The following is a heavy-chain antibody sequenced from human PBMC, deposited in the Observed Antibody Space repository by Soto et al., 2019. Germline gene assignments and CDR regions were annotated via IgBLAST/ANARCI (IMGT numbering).Heavy chain of an antibody. CDR2: IIPIFGTA. CDR3: ARVRSIVSLSMAYYFGY. D-gene: IGHD3-10*01. CDR1: GGTFSSYA. J-gene: IGHJ4*02. V-gene: IGHV1-69*13. Sequence: SVKVSCKASGGTFSSYAISWVRQAPGQGLEWMGGIIPIFGTANYAQKFQGRVTITADESTSTAYMELSSLRSEDTAVYYCARVRSIVSLSMAYYFGYWGQGTLVTVSS.